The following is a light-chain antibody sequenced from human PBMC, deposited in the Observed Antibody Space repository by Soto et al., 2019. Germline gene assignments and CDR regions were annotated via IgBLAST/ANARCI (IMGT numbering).Light chain of an antibody. V-gene: IGKV1-5*03. CDR3: QQYNSYSRT. CDR2: KAS. Sequence: DIPMTQSPSTLPASVGDRVTITCRASQSISTWLAWYQQKPGKAPKLLIYKASNLESGVPSRFSGSGSGTEFTLTISSLQPDDFATYYCQQYNSYSRTFGQGTKVEIK. CDR1: QSISTW. J-gene: IGKJ1*01.